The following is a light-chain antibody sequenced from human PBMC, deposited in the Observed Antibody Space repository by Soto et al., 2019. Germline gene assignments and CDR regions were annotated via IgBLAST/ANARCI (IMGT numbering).Light chain of an antibody. CDR1: QSVSSN. CDR2: GAS. Sequence: EIVMTQSPATLSVSPGERDTLSCRASQSVSSNLAWYQQKPGQAPRLLIYGASTRATGIPARFGGSGSGTEFTLTISSLQSEDFAVYYCQQYNNWPPLTFGQGTRLEIK. V-gene: IGKV3-15*01. J-gene: IGKJ5*01. CDR3: QQYNNWPPLT.